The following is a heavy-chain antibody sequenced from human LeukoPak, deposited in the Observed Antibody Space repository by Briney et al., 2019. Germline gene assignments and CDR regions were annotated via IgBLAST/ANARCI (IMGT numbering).Heavy chain of an antibody. CDR1: GFTFSSNG. J-gene: IGHJ6*03. D-gene: IGHD1-14*01. V-gene: IGHV3-30*03. Sequence: PGGSLRLSCAASGFTFSSNGMHWVRQAPGKGLEWVAVISYDGSNKYYADSVKGRFTISRDNSKNTLYLQMNSLRAEDTAVYYCARQWAGLVYYMDVWGKGTTVTVSS. CDR2: ISYDGSNK. CDR3: ARQWAGLVYYMDV.